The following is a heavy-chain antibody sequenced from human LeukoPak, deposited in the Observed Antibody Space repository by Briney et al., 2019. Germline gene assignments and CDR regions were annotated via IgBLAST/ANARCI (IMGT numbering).Heavy chain of an antibody. V-gene: IGHV3-7*01. J-gene: IGHJ4*02. CDR2: IKQDGSDK. CDR3: ARDRTVTPY. Sequence: PGGSLRLSCGASGFTFSSSAMHWVRQAPGKGLEWVANIKQDGSDKYYVDSVKGRFTISRDNAKNSLYLQMNSLRAEDTAVYYCARDRTVTPYWGQGTLVTVSS. D-gene: IGHD4-17*01. CDR1: GFTFSSSA.